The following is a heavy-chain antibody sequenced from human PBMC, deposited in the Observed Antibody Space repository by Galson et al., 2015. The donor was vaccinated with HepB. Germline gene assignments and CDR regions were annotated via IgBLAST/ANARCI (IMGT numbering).Heavy chain of an antibody. CDR2: INHRGDT. CDR1: GGSFSDYY. D-gene: IGHD1-1*01. Sequence: LSLTCAVYGGSFSDYYWTGIRQPPGKGLEWIGEINHRGDTNYNPSLKTRVTISVDTSKNQFSLKVTSVTAADTAVYYCTKSPNPTARGYGWFAPWGQGTLVTVAS. CDR3: TKSPNPTARGYGWFAP. J-gene: IGHJ5*02. V-gene: IGHV4-34*01.